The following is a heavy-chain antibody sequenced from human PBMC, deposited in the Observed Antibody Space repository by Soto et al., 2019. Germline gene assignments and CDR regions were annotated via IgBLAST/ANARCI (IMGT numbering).Heavy chain of an antibody. V-gene: IGHV3-48*03. CDR3: ASSYDFWSGQRYGMDV. Sequence: QAGGSLRLSCAASGFTFSSYEMNWVRQAPGKGLEWVSYISSSGSTIYYADSVKGRFTISRDNAKNSLYLQMNSLRAEDTAVYYCASSYDFWSGQRYGMDVWGQGTTVTVSS. J-gene: IGHJ6*02. D-gene: IGHD3-3*01. CDR1: GFTFSSYE. CDR2: ISSSGSTI.